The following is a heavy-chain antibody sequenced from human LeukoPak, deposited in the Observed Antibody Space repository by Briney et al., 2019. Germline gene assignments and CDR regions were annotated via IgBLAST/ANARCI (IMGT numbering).Heavy chain of an antibody. D-gene: IGHD3-3*01. CDR3: ARRNDFWSGYYEGCFDP. V-gene: IGHV4-38-2*01. J-gene: IGHJ5*02. CDR1: GYSISSGYY. Sequence: SETLSLTCAVSGYSISSGYYWGWIRQPPGKGLEWIGSIYHSGSTYYNPSLKSRVTISVDTSKNQFSLKLSSVTAADTAVYYCARRNDFWSGYYEGCFDPWGQGTLVTVSS. CDR2: IYHSGST.